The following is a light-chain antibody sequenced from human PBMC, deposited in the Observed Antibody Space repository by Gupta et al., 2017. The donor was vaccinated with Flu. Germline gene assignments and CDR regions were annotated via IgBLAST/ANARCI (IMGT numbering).Light chain of an antibody. J-gene: IGKJ5*01. CDR1: QSVSSY. CDR3: QQRSNA. Sequence: DIVLTQSPATLSLSPGERATLSCRASQSVSSYLAWYQQKPGQAPRLLIYDASNRATGIPARFSGSGSLTDITRTISSLEPEDVAVYYCQQRSNALGQGTRLEMK. CDR2: DAS. V-gene: IGKV3-11*01.